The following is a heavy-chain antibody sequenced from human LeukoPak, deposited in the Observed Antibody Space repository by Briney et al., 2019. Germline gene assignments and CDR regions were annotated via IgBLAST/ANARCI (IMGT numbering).Heavy chain of an antibody. CDR1: GGSMNSYY. D-gene: IGHD1/OR15-1a*01. CDR3: ARVTLGLRLEQARYYYYMDV. Sequence: PSETLSLTCTVSGGSMNSYYWSWIRQPPGKGLEWIGYMSYSGSTNYNPSLKSRVTISLDTSKNQFSLRLTSVTAADTALYYCARVTLGLRLEQARYYYYMDVWGKGTTVTISS. CDR2: MSYSGST. V-gene: IGHV4-59*01. J-gene: IGHJ6*03.